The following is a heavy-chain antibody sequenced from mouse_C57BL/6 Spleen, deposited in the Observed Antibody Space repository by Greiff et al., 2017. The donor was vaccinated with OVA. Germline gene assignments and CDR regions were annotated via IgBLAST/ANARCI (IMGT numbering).Heavy chain of an antibody. CDR2: IWSDGST. V-gene: IGHV2-6-1*01. D-gene: IGHD4-1*01. CDR3: ARHANWEGYIDY. CDR1: GFSLTSYG. Sequence: VKLQESGPGLVAPSQSLSITCTVSGFSLTSYGVHWVRQPPGKGLEWLVVIWSDGSTTYNSALKSRLSISKDNSKSQVFLKMNSLQTDDTAMYYCARHANWEGYIDYWGQGTTLTVSS. J-gene: IGHJ2*01.